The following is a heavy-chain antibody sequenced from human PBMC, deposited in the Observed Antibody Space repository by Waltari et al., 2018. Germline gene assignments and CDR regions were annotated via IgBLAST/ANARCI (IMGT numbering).Heavy chain of an antibody. V-gene: IGHV3-23*01. D-gene: IGHD1-26*01. J-gene: IGHJ4*02. CDR2: FSGSGDNT. CDR1: GFYFGGNA. CDR3: TKDLYSWSYDF. Sequence: EVQLLESGGGLVQPGGSLRLSCAASGFYFGGNAMGWVRQAPGKGLEWVSAFSGSGDNTYYADSVKGRFTISRDNSQNTLFLQMNSLRADDTAVYYCTKDLYSWSYDFWGQGTLVTVSS.